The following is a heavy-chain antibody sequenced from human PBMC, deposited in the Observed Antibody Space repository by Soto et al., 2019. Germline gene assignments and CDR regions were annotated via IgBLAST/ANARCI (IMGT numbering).Heavy chain of an antibody. CDR1: GGTFRTYA. D-gene: IGHD6-19*01. V-gene: IGHV1-69*12. CDR3: AKGAVAGTPTSYYYYGMDV. Sequence: QVQLLQSGAEVKKPGSSVRVSCEASGGTFRTYAISWVRQAPGQGLEWMGEIIPIFGKVNYAQKFQGRVTITADESTTNFYMDLRSLTSEDTAVYYCAKGAVAGTPTSYYYYGMDVWGQGTTVTVS. CDR2: IIPIFGKV. J-gene: IGHJ6*02.